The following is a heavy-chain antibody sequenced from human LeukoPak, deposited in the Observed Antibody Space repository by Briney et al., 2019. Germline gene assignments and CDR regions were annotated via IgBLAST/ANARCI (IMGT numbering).Heavy chain of an antibody. CDR1: GYTFTGYY. J-gene: IGHJ4*02. V-gene: IGHV1-2*02. CDR3: AKGGYSYGYTPEPWYYFDY. Sequence: ASVKVSCKASGYTFTGYYMHWVRQAPGQGLEWMGWINPNSGGTNYAQKFQGRVTITADESTSTAYMELSSLRAEDTAVYYCAKGGYSYGYTPEPWYYFDYWGQGTLVTVSS. D-gene: IGHD5-18*01. CDR2: INPNSGGT.